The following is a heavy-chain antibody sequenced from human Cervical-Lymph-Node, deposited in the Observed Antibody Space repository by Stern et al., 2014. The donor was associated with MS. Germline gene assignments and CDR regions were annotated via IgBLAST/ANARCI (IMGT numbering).Heavy chain of an antibody. D-gene: IGHD2-2*01. CDR2: IIPALNVA. J-gene: IGHJ4*02. V-gene: IGHV1-69*02. CDR3: AGPAPLD. Sequence: QVQLVQSGAELKKPGSSVKVSCKASGGSLSTYTITWVRQAPGQGLEWMGRIIPALNVATYAQKFQGRLTITADKSTSTAYMEMSILRSDDTAVYYCAGPAPLDWGQGTLVTVSS. CDR1: GGSLSTYT.